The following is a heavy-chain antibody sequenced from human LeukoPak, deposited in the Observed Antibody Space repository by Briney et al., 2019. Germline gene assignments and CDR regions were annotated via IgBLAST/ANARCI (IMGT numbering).Heavy chain of an antibody. D-gene: IGHD6-6*01. J-gene: IGHJ4*02. Sequence: GGAPRLSCSAPGFTFSDYYMSWIPHAPGKGPEWVAKIKADGGEKDHVASVKGRFTISRDDAKNSLYLQMNSLRVEDTAVYYCARGGAARPDFWGQGTLVTVSS. CDR2: IKADGGEK. CDR3: ARGGAARPDF. CDR1: GFTFSDYY. V-gene: IGHV3-7*02.